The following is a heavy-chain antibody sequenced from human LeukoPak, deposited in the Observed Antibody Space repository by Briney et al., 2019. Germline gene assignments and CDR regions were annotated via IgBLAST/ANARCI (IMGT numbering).Heavy chain of an antibody. D-gene: IGHD3-22*01. J-gene: IGHJ4*02. Sequence: KPRGSLRLSCAASGFTCSDAWMSWVRQTSGKGLEWVGRIKTKIEGDTKDYAAPVEGRFFVSRDDSRNTLYLQMNGLRTEDTAVYYCTTDLSHSSGFNPDYWGRGTLVSLSS. CDR1: GFTCSDAW. CDR3: TTDLSHSSGFNPDY. V-gene: IGHV3-15*01. CDR2: IKTKIEGDTK.